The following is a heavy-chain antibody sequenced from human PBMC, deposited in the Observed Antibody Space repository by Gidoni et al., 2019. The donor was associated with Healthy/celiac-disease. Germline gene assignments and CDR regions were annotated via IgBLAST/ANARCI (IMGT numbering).Heavy chain of an antibody. V-gene: IGHV5-10-1*03. CDR3: ASQSTVTTSYYYYGMDV. J-gene: IGHJ6*02. CDR2: IDPSDSYT. D-gene: IGHD4-17*01. CDR1: GYSFTSYW. Sequence: EVQLLQSGAAVKKPGESRRISCKGSGYSFTSYWISCVRQMPGKGLEWMGRIDPSDSYTNYSPSFQGHVTISADKSISTAYLQWSSLKASDTAMYYCASQSTVTTSYYYYGMDVWGQGTTVTVSS.